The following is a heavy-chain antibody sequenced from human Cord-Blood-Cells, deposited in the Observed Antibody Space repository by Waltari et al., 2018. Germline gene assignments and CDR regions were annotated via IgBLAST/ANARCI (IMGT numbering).Heavy chain of an antibody. CDR1: GYTFTSYD. J-gene: IGHJ4*02. Sequence: VQLVQSGAEVKKPGASVKVSCKASGYTFTSYDINWVRPATGQGLEWMGWMNPNRGNTGYAQKFQGRLTMTRNTSISTAYMELSSLRSEDTAVDYWARGNGSSSEGVGYWGQGTLVTVSA. D-gene: IGHD1-26*01. CDR2: MNPNRGNT. V-gene: IGHV1-8*01. CDR3: ARGNGSSSEGVGY.